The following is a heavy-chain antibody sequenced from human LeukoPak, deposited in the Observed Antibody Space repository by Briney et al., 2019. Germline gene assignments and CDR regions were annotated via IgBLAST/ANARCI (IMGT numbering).Heavy chain of an antibody. V-gene: IGHV4-39*01. Sequence: SETLSLTCTVSGGSISSSSDFWGWIRQPPGKGLEWIGTIYYSGSTYYNPSLKSRATISVDTSKNQFSLKLSSVTAADTAVYYCAARQRITIGYWGQGTLVTVSS. J-gene: IGHJ4*02. CDR1: GGSISSSSDF. CDR2: IYYSGST. CDR3: AARQRITIGY. D-gene: IGHD3-3*02.